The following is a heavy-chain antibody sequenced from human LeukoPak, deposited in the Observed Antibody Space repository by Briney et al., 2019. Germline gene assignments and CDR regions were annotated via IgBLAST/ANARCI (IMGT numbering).Heavy chain of an antibody. D-gene: IGHD4-11*01. CDR3: ARGPNTAGNYRAFDL. V-gene: IGHV4-4*02. CDR1: GGSISSSNW. Sequence: NPSGTLSLTCAISGGSISSSNWWTWVRQPPGKGLEWVGEIYLRGNTNYNPSLESRVIISADTSKNQFSLKLTSVTAADTAAYYCARGPNTAGNYRAFDLWGQGTKVTVSS. J-gene: IGHJ3*01. CDR2: IYLRGNT.